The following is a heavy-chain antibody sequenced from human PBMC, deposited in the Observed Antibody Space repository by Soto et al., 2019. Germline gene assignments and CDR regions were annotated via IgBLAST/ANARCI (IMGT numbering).Heavy chain of an antibody. J-gene: IGHJ4*02. D-gene: IGHD3-3*01. CDR1: GFSFGSYA. Sequence: DVQLWESGGGLVQPGGSLRLSCAASGFSFGSYALSWVRQAPGKGLEWVSTISGSDGKTFYADSVKGRFSTSRDTSQSTLYLQMNSLRADDTAMYYCARWSYLDYWGQGTRVTVSS. CDR2: ISGSDGKT. V-gene: IGHV3-23*01. CDR3: ARWSYLDY.